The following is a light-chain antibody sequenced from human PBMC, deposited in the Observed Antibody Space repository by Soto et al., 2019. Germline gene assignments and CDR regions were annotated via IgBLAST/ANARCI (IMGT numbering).Light chain of an antibody. V-gene: IGKV1-9*01. Sequence: DIQLTQSPSFLSASVGDRVTITCRASQGLSSDVAWYQQKPGKAPKLLIYAASTLQSGVPSRCSGSGSGTEFTLTISSLQPEDFATYYCQQLDSYPITFGQGTRLEIK. J-gene: IGKJ5*01. CDR2: AAS. CDR3: QQLDSYPIT. CDR1: QGLSSD.